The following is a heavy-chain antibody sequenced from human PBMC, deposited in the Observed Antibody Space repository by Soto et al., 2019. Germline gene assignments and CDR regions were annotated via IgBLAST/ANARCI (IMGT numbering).Heavy chain of an antibody. J-gene: IGHJ5*02. V-gene: IGHV4-4*07. CDR2: VYATGTT. CDR3: VRDGSKSLRDWFDP. CDR1: GGSISKFY. Sequence: PSETLSLTCNVSGGSISKFYWAWIRKTAGNGLEWMGRVYATGTTDYNPSIRSRVAMSVDISKKTFSLRLRSVTGADSGVYYCVRDGSKSLRDWFDPWGQGILVTVSS.